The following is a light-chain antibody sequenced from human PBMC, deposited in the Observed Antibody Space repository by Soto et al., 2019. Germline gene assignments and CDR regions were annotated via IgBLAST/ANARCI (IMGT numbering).Light chain of an antibody. CDR1: QSLLHSNGYNY. CDR3: MQALQTPLS. CDR2: LGS. V-gene: IGKV2-28*01. J-gene: IGKJ4*01. Sequence: DIVMTQSPLSLPVTPGEPASISCRSSQSLLHSNGYNYLDWDLQKPGQSPQLLIYLGSNRASGVPYRFSGSGSGKDYTLKISRVEAADVGVYYCMQALQTPLSFGGGIKVEFK.